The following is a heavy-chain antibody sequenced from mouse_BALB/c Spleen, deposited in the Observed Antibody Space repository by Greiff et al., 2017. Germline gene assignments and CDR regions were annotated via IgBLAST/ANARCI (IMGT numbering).Heavy chain of an antibody. Sequence: DVQLQESGPGLVKPSQSLSLTCSVTGYSITRGYYWNWIRQFPGNKLEWMGYISYDGSNKYNPSLKNRISITRYTSKNQFFLKLNSVTTEDTATYYCASHYRDWYFDVWGAGTTVTVSA. D-gene: IGHD2-14*01. V-gene: IGHV3-6*02. CDR1: GYSITRGYY. J-gene: IGHJ1*01. CDR3: ASHYRDWYFDV. CDR2: ISYDGSN.